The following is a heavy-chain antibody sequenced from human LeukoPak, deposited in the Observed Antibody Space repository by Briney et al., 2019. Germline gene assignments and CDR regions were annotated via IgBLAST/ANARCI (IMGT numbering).Heavy chain of an antibody. D-gene: IGHD4-23*01. CDR2: INQAGTEK. J-gene: IGHJ4*02. CDR1: GFTFSNFW. CDR3: GRWYAAFDY. Sequence: GGSLRLSCAVSGFTFSNFWMGWVRQAPGNGLEYVANINQAGTEKYYVDSVKGRFTISRDNARNSVFLQMNSLRAEDTAVYYCGRWYAAFDYWGQGTLVTVSS. V-gene: IGHV3-7*01.